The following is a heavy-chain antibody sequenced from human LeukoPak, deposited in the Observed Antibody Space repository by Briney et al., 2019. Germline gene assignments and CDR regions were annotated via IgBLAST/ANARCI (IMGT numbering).Heavy chain of an antibody. CDR2: ISYDGSNK. CDR1: GFTFSSYW. V-gene: IGHV3-30-3*01. Sequence: GGSLRLSCAASGFTFSSYWMSWVRQAPGKGLEWVAVISYDGSNKYYADSVKGRFTISRDNSKNTLYLQMNSLRAEDTAVYYCARDRISPAAAAGNGISDYWGQGTLVTVSS. J-gene: IGHJ4*02. CDR3: ARDRISPAAAAGNGISDY. D-gene: IGHD6-13*01.